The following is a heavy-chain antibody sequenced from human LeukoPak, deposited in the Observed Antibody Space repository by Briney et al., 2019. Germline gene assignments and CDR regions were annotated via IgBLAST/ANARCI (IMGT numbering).Heavy chain of an antibody. Sequence: PSQTLSLTCAVSGGSISSGVYSWSWIRQPPGKGLEWIGYVYHTGSTYYNPSLKSRVTISVDRSNNQFSLKLTSATAADTAVYYCASGPYSGSGSYRILPVYWGQGTLVTVSS. CDR3: ASGPYSGSGSYRILPVY. CDR2: VYHTGST. V-gene: IGHV4-30-2*01. CDR1: GGSISSGVYS. J-gene: IGHJ4*02. D-gene: IGHD3-10*01.